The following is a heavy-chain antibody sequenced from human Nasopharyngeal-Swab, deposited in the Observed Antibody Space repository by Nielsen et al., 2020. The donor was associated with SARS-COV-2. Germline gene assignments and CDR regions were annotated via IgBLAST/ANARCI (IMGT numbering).Heavy chain of an antibody. CDR3: ARALEYYYDSSGYYVYGY. D-gene: IGHD3-22*01. J-gene: IGHJ4*02. CDR2: INAGNGNT. Sequence: ASVKVSCKASGYTFTSYAMHWVRQAPGQRLEWMGWINAGNGNTKYSQKFQGRVTITRDTSASTAYMELSSLRSEDTAVYYCARALEYYYDSSGYYVYGYWGQGTLVTVSS. CDR1: GYTFTSYA. V-gene: IGHV1-3*01.